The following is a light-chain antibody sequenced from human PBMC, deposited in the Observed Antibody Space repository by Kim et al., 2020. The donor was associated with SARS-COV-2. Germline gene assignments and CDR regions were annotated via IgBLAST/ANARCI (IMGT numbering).Light chain of an antibody. V-gene: IGLV2-14*04. CDR3: SSYTSSSVV. J-gene: IGLJ2*01. CDR2: DVS. Sequence: PGTSITLSCTGTSSDVGGYNYVSWYQQHPGKAPKLMIYDVSKRPSGVSNRFSGSKSGNTASLTISGLQAEDEADYYCSSYTSSSVVFGGGTQLTVL. CDR1: SSDVGGYNY.